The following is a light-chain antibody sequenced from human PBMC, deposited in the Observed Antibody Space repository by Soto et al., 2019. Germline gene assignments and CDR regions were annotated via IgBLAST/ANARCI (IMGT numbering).Light chain of an antibody. CDR3: CSYAGRSTVI. Sequence: QSALTQPASVSGSPGQSITIFCTGTSGDIGTYNLVSWYQQDPGRAPQLIIFEGNKRPSGVSNRFSASKSGNTASLAISGLQAEDEADYHCCSYAGRSTVICGGGTQLTVL. CDR1: SGDIGTYNL. J-gene: IGLJ2*01. V-gene: IGLV2-23*01. CDR2: EGN.